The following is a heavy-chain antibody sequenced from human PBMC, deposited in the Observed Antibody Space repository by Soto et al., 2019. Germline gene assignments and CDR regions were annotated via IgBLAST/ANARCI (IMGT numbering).Heavy chain of an antibody. CDR3: ARNYADTAMAHYYYYYGMDV. V-gene: IGHV3-21*01. CDR1: GFTFSSYS. CDR2: ISSSSSDI. Sequence: GGSLRLSCVASGFTFSSYSMNWVRQAPGKGLERVSSISSSSSDIYYADSVKGRFTISRDNSKNTLYLQMNSLRAEDTAVYYCARNYADTAMAHYYYYYGMDVWGQGTTVTVSS. D-gene: IGHD5-18*01. J-gene: IGHJ6*02.